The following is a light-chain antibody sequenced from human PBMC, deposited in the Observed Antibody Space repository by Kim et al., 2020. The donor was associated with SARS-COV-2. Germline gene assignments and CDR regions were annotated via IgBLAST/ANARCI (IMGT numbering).Light chain of an antibody. CDR3: QSSDTSLRVS. J-gene: IGLJ3*02. Sequence: GQRVTISCTGISSNIGAGNDVHWYQQFPGTAPKLLIYGNNIRPSGVPDRFSGSKSGTSASLAIAGLQADDEADYYCQSSDTSLRVSFGGGTKVTVL. V-gene: IGLV1-40*01. CDR2: GNN. CDR1: SSNIGAGND.